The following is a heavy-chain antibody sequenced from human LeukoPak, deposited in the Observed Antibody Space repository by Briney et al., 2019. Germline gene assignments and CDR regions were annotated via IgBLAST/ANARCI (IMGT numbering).Heavy chain of an antibody. D-gene: IGHD6-13*01. Sequence: ASVKDSCKASGYTFTGYYMHWVRQAPGQGLEWMGWINPNSGGTNYAQKFQGRVTMTRDTSISTAYMELSRLRSDDTAVYYCARGGYSSSWYWFDPWGQGTLVTVSS. CDR3: ARGGYSSSWYWFDP. V-gene: IGHV1-2*02. J-gene: IGHJ5*02. CDR1: GYTFTGYY. CDR2: INPNSGGT.